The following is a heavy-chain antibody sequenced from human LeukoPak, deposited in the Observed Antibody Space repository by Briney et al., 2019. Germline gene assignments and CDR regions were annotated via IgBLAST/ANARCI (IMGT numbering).Heavy chain of an antibody. J-gene: IGHJ5*02. Sequence: PGGSLRLSCASSAFNFTAYWMHWVRQDPRQGLLWVARINSDGTTTNYVDSVKGRFTISRDNAKNTLFLQMNSLRAEDTAVYFCAVSNGSYGPWGQGALVTVSS. D-gene: IGHD2-15*01. CDR1: AFNFTAYW. CDR2: INSDGTTT. V-gene: IGHV3-74*01. CDR3: AVSNGSYGP.